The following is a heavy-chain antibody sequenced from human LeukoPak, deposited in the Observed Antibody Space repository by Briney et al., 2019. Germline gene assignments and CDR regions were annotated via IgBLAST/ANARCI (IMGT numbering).Heavy chain of an antibody. D-gene: IGHD1-26*01. CDR1: GYTFTSYS. CDR2: ISAYNGNT. J-gene: IGHJ4*02. Sequence: ASVKVSCKASGYTFTSYSISWVRQAPGQGLEWMGWISAYNGNTNYAQKLQGRVTMTTDTSTSTAYMELRSLRSNDTAVYYCARDSGSYRLRKGYFDYWGQGTLVTVSS. V-gene: IGHV1-18*01. CDR3: ARDSGSYRLRKGYFDY.